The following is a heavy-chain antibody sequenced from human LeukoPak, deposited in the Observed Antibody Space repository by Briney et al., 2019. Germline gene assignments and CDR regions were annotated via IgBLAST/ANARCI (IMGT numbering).Heavy chain of an antibody. CDR2: ISYDGSNK. D-gene: IGHD3-10*01. Sequence: PGRSLRLSCAASGFTFSSYAMHWVRQAPGKGLEWVAVISYDGSNKYYADSVKGRFTISRDNSKNTLYLQMNSLRAEDTAVYYCARDLGGSGSYWGQGTLVTVSS. J-gene: IGHJ4*02. CDR1: GFTFSSYA. CDR3: ARDLGGSGSY. V-gene: IGHV3-30-3*01.